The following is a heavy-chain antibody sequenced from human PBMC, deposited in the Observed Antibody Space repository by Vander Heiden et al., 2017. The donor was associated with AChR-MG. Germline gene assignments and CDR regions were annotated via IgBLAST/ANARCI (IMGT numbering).Heavy chain of an antibody. Sequence: QVQLVQSGAEVKKPGSSVKVSCKASGGTFSSYAISWVRQAPGQGLEWMGGIIPIFGTANYAQRFQGRVTITADESTSTAYMELSSLRSEDTAVYYCARAIYLRHYDILTGYYKGFDYWGQGTLVTVSS. V-gene: IGHV1-69*01. CDR3: ARAIYLRHYDILTGYYKGFDY. J-gene: IGHJ4*02. CDR1: GGTFSSYA. D-gene: IGHD3-9*01. CDR2: IIPIFGTA.